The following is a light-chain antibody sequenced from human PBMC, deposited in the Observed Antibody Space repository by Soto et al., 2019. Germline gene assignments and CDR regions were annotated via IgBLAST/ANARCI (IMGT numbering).Light chain of an antibody. CDR1: QDISTY. CDR3: QKYDNVPLT. CDR2: AAY. Sequence: DIQMTQAPSSLSASVGDRVTITCRARQDISTYLAWYQQKPGKVPKLLISAAYTLQSGVPPRFSGSGSGTDFTLTISSQQPEDVATYYCQKYDNVPLTFGGGTKVEIK. V-gene: IGKV1-27*01. J-gene: IGKJ4*01.